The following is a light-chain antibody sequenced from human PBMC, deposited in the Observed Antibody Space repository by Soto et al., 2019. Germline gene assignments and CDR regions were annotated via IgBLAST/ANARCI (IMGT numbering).Light chain of an antibody. V-gene: IGKV3-15*01. CDR1: QSISSD. Sequence: EIVLTQSPATLSVSPGERATLSCRASQSISSDLAWYQQKPGQAPSLLIYRASTRATGVPDRFSGSGSGTEFTLTISSLQSEDFAVYYCQQYNNWPPNTFGGGTKVEIK. J-gene: IGKJ4*01. CDR2: RAS. CDR3: QQYNNWPPNT.